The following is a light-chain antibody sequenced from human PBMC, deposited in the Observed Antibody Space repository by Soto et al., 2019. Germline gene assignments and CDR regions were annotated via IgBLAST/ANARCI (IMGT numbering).Light chain of an antibody. J-gene: IGKJ1*01. CDR2: KAS. CDR3: QQYDTYWT. V-gene: IGKV1-5*03. Sequence: DIQMTQSPSTLSASVGDRVIIACRASQSISNWLALYQQKPGKAPNLLIYKASSLKSGVPSRFSGSGSGTEFTLTISSLQPDDFATYYCQQYDTYWTFGQGTKVDNK. CDR1: QSISNW.